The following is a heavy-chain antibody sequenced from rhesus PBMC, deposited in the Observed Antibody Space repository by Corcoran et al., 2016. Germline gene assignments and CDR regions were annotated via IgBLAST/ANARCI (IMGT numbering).Heavy chain of an antibody. CDR3: TRGKGYCSGGVCYADQYFDY. CDR2: ISYTGKTI. V-gene: IGHV3-136*01. Sequence: EVQLVESGGGLVQPGGSLRLSCAASGFTFSSYDMSWVRQAPGKGLECFSYISYTGKTIYYADSEKGRFTISRDNAKNSLSLQMSSLRAEDTAVYYCTRGKGYCSGGVCYADQYFDYWGQGVLVTVSS. CDR1: GFTFSSYD. J-gene: IGHJ4*01. D-gene: IGHD2-8*01.